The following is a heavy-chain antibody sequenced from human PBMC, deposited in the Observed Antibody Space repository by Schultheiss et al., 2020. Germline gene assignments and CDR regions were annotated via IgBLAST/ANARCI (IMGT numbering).Heavy chain of an antibody. V-gene: IGHV4-39*01. Sequence: ESLQISFTVSGGSISSSSYYWGWIRQPPEKGLEWIGSIYYSGSTYYNPSLKSRLTISVDTSKNQFSLKLSSVTAADTAVYYCARLSGTYGSDCDYWGQGTLVTVSS. CDR1: GGSISSSSYY. CDR3: ARLSGTYGSDCDY. D-gene: IGHD1-26*01. J-gene: IGHJ4*02. CDR2: IYYSGST.